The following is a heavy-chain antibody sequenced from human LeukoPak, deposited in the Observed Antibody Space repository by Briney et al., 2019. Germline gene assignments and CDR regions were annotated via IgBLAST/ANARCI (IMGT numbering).Heavy chain of an antibody. J-gene: IGHJ4*02. CDR1: GYTFSSHG. D-gene: IGHD3-22*01. Sequence: ASVKVSCKASGYTFSSHGFSWVRQAPGQGLEWMGWISADNANTNYAQRLQGRVSMTTDTSTSTVYMELSSLRSDDTAVYYCARANNYYESSGYFDYWGQGTLVTVSS. CDR2: ISADNANT. CDR3: ARANNYYESSGYFDY. V-gene: IGHV1-18*01.